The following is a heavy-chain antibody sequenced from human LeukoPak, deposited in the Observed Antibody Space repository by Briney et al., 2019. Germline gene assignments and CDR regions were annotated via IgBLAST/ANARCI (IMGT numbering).Heavy chain of an antibody. Sequence: PGRSLRLSCAASGFTFSSYGMHWVRQAPGKGLEWVAFIRYDGSNKYYADSVKGRFTISRDNSKNTLYLQMNSLRAEDTAVYYCAKDRRPLVMITFGGVIATWGQGTLVTVSS. CDR3: AKDRRPLVMITFGGVIAT. CDR1: GFTFSSYG. D-gene: IGHD3-16*02. J-gene: IGHJ4*02. V-gene: IGHV3-30*02. CDR2: IRYDGSNK.